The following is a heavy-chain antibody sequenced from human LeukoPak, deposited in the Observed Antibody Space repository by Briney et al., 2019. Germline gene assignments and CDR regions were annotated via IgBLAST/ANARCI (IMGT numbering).Heavy chain of an antibody. Sequence: ASVRVSYKASRHRFTSYGTSWVRQAPGQGLEWMGWISAYNGNTNYAQKIQGRVTMTTDTSTSTAYRELRSLTSDDTARYYFTGCGNGVILTVLVFDYWGQGTLVTVSS. CDR1: RHRFTSYG. V-gene: IGHV1-18*01. CDR3: TGCGNGVILTVLVFDY. D-gene: IGHD3-9*01. CDR2: ISAYNGNT. J-gene: IGHJ4*02.